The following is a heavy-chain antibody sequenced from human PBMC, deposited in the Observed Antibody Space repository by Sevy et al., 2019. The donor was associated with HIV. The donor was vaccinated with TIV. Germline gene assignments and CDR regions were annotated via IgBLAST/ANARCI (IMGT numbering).Heavy chain of an antibody. CDR2: VSYDGSTK. CDR1: GFIFSNYG. Sequence: GGSLRLSCAASGFIFSNYGMHWVRQPPGKGLEWVAVVSYDGSTKYYTGSVRGRFSISRDNSKNTVYLQMNSLRVEDTAVYYCAKGSKATGSAFDIWGQGTMVTVSS. CDR3: AKGSKATGSAFDI. V-gene: IGHV3-30*18. J-gene: IGHJ3*02. D-gene: IGHD1-1*01.